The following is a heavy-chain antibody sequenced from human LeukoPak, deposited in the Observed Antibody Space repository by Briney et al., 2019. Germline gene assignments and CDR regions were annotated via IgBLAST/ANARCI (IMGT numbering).Heavy chain of an antibody. CDR2: ISYDGSNK. Sequence: GRSLRLSCAASGFTFSSYAMHWVRQAPGKGLEWVAVISYDGSNKYYADSVKGRFTISRDNSKNTLYLQMNSLRAEDTAVYYCARGGSTGAAFDYWGQGTLVTVSS. J-gene: IGHJ4*02. V-gene: IGHV3-30-3*01. D-gene: IGHD6-13*01. CDR3: ARGGSTGAAFDY. CDR1: GFTFSSYA.